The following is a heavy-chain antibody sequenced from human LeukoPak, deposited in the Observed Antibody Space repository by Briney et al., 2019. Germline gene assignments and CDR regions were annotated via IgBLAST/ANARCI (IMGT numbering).Heavy chain of an antibody. CDR3: ARSDYDFWSGYYYYGMDV. D-gene: IGHD3-3*01. V-gene: IGHV1-69*04. CDR1: GGTFSSYA. J-gene: IGHJ6*02. CDR2: IIPILGIA. Sequence: SVKVSCKASGGTFSSYAISWVRQAPGQGLEWMGRIIPILGIANYAQKFQGRVTITADKSTSTAYMELSSLRSEDTAVYYCARSDYDFWSGYYYYGMDVWGQGTTVTVSS.